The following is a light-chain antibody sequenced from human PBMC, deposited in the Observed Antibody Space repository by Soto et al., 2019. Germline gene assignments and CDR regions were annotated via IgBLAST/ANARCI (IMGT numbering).Light chain of an antibody. CDR1: SGDIGSYNR. CDR2: EVT. J-gene: IGLJ1*01. CDR3: SSYTNINTRACV. V-gene: IGLV2-14*01. Sequence: QSVLTQPASASVSPGQSITISCTGTSGDIGSYNRVSWYQQHPGKAPKLIIYEVTDRPSGVSSRFSGSKSGNTASLTISGLKAEGEAEYNCSSYTNINTRACVFGTGTKVTVL.